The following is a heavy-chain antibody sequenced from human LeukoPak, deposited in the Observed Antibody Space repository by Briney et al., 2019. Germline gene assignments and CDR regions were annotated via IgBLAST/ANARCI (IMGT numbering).Heavy chain of an antibody. J-gene: IGHJ5*02. D-gene: IGHD6-19*01. CDR1: GYTFTGCY. V-gene: IGHV1-2*02. CDR3: ARDLGAVAGQFWFDP. Sequence: ASVKVSCKASGYTFTGCYMHWVRQAPGQGLEWMGWISPNSGGTNYAQKFQGRVTMTRDTSISTAYMELSRLRSDDTAVYYCARDLGAVAGQFWFDPWGQGTLVTVSS. CDR2: ISPNSGGT.